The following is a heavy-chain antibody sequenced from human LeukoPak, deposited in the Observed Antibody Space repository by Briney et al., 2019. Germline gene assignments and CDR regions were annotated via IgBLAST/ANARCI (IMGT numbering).Heavy chain of an antibody. CDR2: ISSYNVNT. J-gene: IGHJ6*02. V-gene: IGHV1-18*01. CDR1: GYTFTSYG. D-gene: IGHD3-10*01. Sequence: ASVKVSCKASGYTFTSYGISWVRQAPGQGLEWMGWISSYNVNTNYTHKLQGRVTITTDTSTSTAYIALRSLRSDDTAVYYCASAWFGELSRYYYYYGMDVWGQGTTVTVSS. CDR3: ASAWFGELSRYYYYYGMDV.